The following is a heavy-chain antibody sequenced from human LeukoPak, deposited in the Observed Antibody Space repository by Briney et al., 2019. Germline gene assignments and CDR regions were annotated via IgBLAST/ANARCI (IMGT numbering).Heavy chain of an antibody. CDR3: ARVACSGDSCYMDY. CDR2: ISRSSNYI. Sequence: GGSLRLSCAASGFSFSSESMNWVRQAPGKGLEWVSSISRSSNYIYYADSMKGRFTISRDNAKNSLYLQINSPRAEDTAVYYCARVACSGDSCYMDYWGQGTLVTVSS. J-gene: IGHJ4*02. D-gene: IGHD2-15*01. V-gene: IGHV3-21*06. CDR1: GFSFSSES.